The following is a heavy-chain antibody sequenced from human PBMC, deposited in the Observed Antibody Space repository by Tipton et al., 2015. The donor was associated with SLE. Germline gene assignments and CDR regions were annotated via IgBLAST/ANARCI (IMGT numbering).Heavy chain of an antibody. CDR2: ILGCGDT. J-gene: IGHJ4*02. D-gene: IGHD1-26*01. CDR1: GDSSINGGYY. V-gene: IGHV4-61*09. CDR3: ARELYSGSYSV. Sequence: TLSLTCTVSGDSSINGGYYWSWIRQPAGKGLEWIGHILGCGDTNYNPSLKSRVTISGGPSKHQFSLKVRSVTAADTAVYYCARELYSGSYSVWGQGTLVTVSS.